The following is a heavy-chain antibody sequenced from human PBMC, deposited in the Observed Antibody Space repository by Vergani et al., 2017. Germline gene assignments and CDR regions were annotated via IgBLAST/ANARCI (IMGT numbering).Heavy chain of an antibody. CDR1: GGSFTSYH. V-gene: IGHV4-34*01. D-gene: IGHD4-11*01. CDR2: IDHTGRP. Sequence: QVQLQQWGGGLLKPSETRSLTCVVNGGSFTSYHWTWIRQSPGEGLEWVGDIDHTGRPDYNPSLKSRLTMSVDKSRNQFSLTLNSVTATDTAIYFCARVNTETNGHLYYYYYMDVWGQGTAVTVS. CDR3: ARVNTETNGHLYYYYYMDV. J-gene: IGHJ6*03.